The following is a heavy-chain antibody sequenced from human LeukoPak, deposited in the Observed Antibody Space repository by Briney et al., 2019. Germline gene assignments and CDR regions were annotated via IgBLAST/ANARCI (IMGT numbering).Heavy chain of an antibody. D-gene: IGHD3-16*01. Sequence: GGSLRLSCAASGFTFSNYWMHWIRQVPGKGLVWVSHIKGDGSTTNYADSVKGRFTISRDNAKDTLYLQMNSLRAEDTAVYFCARGGGLDVWGQGATVTVSS. CDR3: ARGGGLDV. CDR1: GFTFSNYW. CDR2: IKGDGSTT. V-gene: IGHV3-74*01. J-gene: IGHJ6*02.